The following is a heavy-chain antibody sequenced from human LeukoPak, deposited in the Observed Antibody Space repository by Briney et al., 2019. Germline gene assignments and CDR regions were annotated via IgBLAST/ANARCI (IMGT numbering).Heavy chain of an antibody. CDR1: GGSISTYY. V-gene: IGHV4-59*01. J-gene: IGHJ4*02. D-gene: IGHD3-22*01. CDR3: AREVSDSNGYYTDY. CDR2: IHYNGRI. Sequence: SETLSLTCSVSGGSISTYYWTWIRQPPGKGLEWIGNIHYNGRINYNPSLKSRVTISVDTSKNQFSLKLSSVTAADTAEYYCAREVSDSNGYYTDYWGQGTLVTVSS.